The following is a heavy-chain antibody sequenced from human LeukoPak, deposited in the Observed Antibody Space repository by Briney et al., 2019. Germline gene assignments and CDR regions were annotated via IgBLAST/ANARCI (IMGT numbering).Heavy chain of an antibody. V-gene: IGHV4-39*01. Sequence: SETLSLTCSVSGYSICNADYDYWGWIRQPPGRGLECVASIYHTGRTYYNPTLKSRVTISADTSKHQFYLKLTSVTAADTAVFYCARHRTPVTGNWFAPWGQGTLVTVPS. CDR3: ARHRTPVTGNWFAP. CDR2: IYHTGRT. CDR1: GYSICNADYDY. D-gene: IGHD6-19*01. J-gene: IGHJ5*02.